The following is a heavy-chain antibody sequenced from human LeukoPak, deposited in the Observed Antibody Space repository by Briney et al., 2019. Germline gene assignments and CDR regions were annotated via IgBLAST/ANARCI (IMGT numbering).Heavy chain of an antibody. CDR2: INAGNGNT. J-gene: IGHJ5*02. CDR1: GGTFSSYA. V-gene: IGHV1-3*01. Sequence: ASVKVSCKASGGTFSSYAMHWVRQAPGQRLEWMGWINAGNGNTKYSQKFQGRVTITRDTSASTAYMELSSLRSEDTAVFYCARSERVYCSSTSCYSNWFDPWGQGTLSPSPQ. D-gene: IGHD2-2*01. CDR3: ARSERVYCSSTSCYSNWFDP.